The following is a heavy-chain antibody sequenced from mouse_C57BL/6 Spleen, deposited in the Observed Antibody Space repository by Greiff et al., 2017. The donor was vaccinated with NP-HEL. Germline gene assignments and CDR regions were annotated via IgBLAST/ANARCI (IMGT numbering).Heavy chain of an antibody. CDR3: AEDYYGKSWFAY. V-gene: IGHV1-64*01. CDR1: GYTFTSYW. CDR2: IHPNSGST. J-gene: IGHJ3*01. Sequence: QVQLKQPGAELVKPGASVKLSCKASGYTFTSYWMHWVKQRPGQGLEWIGMIHPNSGSTNYNEKFKSKATLTVDKSSSTAYMQLSSLTSEDSAVYYCAEDYYGKSWFAYWGQGTLVTVSA. D-gene: IGHD1-1*01.